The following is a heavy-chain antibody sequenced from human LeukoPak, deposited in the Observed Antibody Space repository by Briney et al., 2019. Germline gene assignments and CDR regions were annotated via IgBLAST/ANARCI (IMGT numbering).Heavy chain of an antibody. CDR1: GYTFTTYA. D-gene: IGHD2-2*01. J-gene: IGHJ6*02. V-gene: IGHV1-3*01. Sequence: ASVKVSCKASGYTFTTYAMHWVRQAPGKRLEWMGWINAGNGNTKYSQKFQGRVTIIRDTSASIAYMELSSLRSEDTAVYYCARDKRYCSSTSCYGGVKYYGMDVWGQGTTVTVSS. CDR3: ARDKRYCSSTSCYGGVKYYGMDV. CDR2: INAGNGNT.